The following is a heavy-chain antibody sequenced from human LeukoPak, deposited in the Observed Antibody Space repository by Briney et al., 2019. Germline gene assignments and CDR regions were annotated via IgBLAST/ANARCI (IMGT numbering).Heavy chain of an antibody. J-gene: IGHJ4*02. CDR3: TYNWNYGYFDY. CDR2: IKSKTDGGTT. D-gene: IGHD1-7*01. CDR1: GFTFSNAW. V-gene: IGHV3-15*01. Sequence: GGSLRLSCAASGFTFSNAWVSWVRQAPGKGLEWVGRIKSKTDGGTTDYAAPVKGIFTISRDDSKNTLYLQMNSLKTEDTAVYYCTYNWNYGYFDYWGQGTLVTVSS.